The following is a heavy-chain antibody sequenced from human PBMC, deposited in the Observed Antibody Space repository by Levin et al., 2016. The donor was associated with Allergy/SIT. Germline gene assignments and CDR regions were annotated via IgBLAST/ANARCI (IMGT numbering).Heavy chain of an antibody. V-gene: IGHV3-21*01. Sequence: WIRQPPGKGLECVSAIGSRDGDTSYADSVKGRFTVSRDNAKNSLFLQMNSLRAEDTAVYYCAREGYDTSGSYTFYWGQGTLVTVSS. CDR3: AREGYDTSGSYTFY. CDR2: IGSRDGDT. D-gene: IGHD3-22*01. J-gene: IGHJ4*02.